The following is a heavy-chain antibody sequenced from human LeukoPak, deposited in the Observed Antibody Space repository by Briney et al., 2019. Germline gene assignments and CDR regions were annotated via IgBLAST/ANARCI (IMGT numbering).Heavy chain of an antibody. V-gene: IGHV3-30*02. J-gene: IGHJ4*02. CDR1: GFTFSSYG. CDR3: ARGVIAAAYY. Sequence: GGSLRLSCAASGFTFSSYGMHWVRQTPGKGLECVAFIRYDGGNQYYTDSVKGRFTISRDNSKNTLYLQMNSLRAEDTAVYYCARGVIAAAYYWGQGTLVTVSS. CDR2: IRYDGGNQ. D-gene: IGHD6-13*01.